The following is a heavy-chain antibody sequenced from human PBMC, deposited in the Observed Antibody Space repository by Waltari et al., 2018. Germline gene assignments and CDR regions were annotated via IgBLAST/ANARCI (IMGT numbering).Heavy chain of an antibody. CDR1: GYYISSGYY. J-gene: IGHJ4*02. CDR2: VYKGGGARTT. CDR3: ARVVYYFDA. Sequence: QVQLQESGPGLVKPSETLSLTCSVSGYYISSGYYWGWIRQSPGKGLEWIGSVYKGGGARTTLYNKSLDNRLILSVDTSKNQFSLKLYSVTAADTAIYYCARVVYYFDAWGQGILVTVSS. V-gene: IGHV4-38-2*02.